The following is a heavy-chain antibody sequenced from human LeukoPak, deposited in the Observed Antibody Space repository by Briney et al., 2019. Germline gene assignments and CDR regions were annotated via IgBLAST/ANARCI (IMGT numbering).Heavy chain of an antibody. D-gene: IGHD3-22*01. V-gene: IGHV1-69*13. Sequence: ASVKVSCKASGGTFSSYAISWVQQAPGQGLEWMGGIIPIFGTANYAQKFQGRVTITADESTSTAYMELSSLRSEDTAVYYCAKGGYDSSGYYLGPNWFDPWGQGTLVTVSS. J-gene: IGHJ5*02. CDR3: AKGGYDSSGYYLGPNWFDP. CDR1: GGTFSSYA. CDR2: IIPIFGTA.